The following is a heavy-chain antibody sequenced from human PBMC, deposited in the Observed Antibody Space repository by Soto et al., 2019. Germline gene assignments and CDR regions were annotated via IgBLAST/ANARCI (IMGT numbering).Heavy chain of an antibody. CDR1: GFTFSSYA. D-gene: IGHD3-22*01. V-gene: IGHV3-30-3*01. CDR2: ISYDGSNK. J-gene: IGHJ4*02. Sequence: PGGSLRLSCAASGFTFSSYAMHWVRQAPGKGLEWVAVISYDGSNKYYADSVKGRFTISRDNSKNTLYLQMNSLRAEDTAVYYCARVPTNYYDSSPFDYWGQGALVTVSS. CDR3: ARVPTNYYDSSPFDY.